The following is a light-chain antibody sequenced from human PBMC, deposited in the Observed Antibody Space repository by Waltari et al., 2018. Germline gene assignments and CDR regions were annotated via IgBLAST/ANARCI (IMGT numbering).Light chain of an antibody. CDR3: QQSYSTPHT. CDR2: AAS. CDR1: HSVSIF. Sequence: TCRASHSVSIFLNWYQQKPGKAPKLLIYAASSLQGGVPSRFSGSGSGTDFTLTISSLQPEDFATYYCQQSYSTPHTFGQGTKVESK. J-gene: IGKJ1*01. V-gene: IGKV1-39*01.